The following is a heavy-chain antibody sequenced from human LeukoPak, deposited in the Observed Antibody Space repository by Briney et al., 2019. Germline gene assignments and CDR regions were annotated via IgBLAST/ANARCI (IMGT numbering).Heavy chain of an antibody. Sequence: GGSLRLSCAASGFTFSIYGMHWVRQAPGKGLEWVAVISYDGSNKYYADSVKGRFTISRDNSKNTLYLQMNSLRAEDTAVYYCAKAGPDRIDYWGQGTLVTVSS. J-gene: IGHJ4*02. CDR3: AKAGPDRIDY. V-gene: IGHV3-30*18. CDR1: GFTFSIYG. CDR2: ISYDGSNK.